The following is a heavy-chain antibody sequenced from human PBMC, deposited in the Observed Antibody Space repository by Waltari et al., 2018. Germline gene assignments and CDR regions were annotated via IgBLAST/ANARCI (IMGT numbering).Heavy chain of an antibody. V-gene: IGHV2-5*08. CDR2: IYWDDDK. J-gene: IGHJ4*02. D-gene: IGHD6-25*01. CDR3: AHRLGGSGWDGGYFDY. Sequence: QESGPGLVKPSETLSLTCTVSGGSISSYYWSWIRQPPGKALEWLAVIYWDDDKRYSPALKTRLTITKDTSKNQVVLTMTNMDPVDTATYYCAHRLGGSGWDGGYFDYWGQGTLVTVSS. CDR1: GGSISSYYW.